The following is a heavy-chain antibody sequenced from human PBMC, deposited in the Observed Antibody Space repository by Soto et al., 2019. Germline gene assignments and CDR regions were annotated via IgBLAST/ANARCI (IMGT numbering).Heavy chain of an antibody. D-gene: IGHD3-10*01. Sequence: EVQLVEPGGGLVKPGGSLRLSCAASGFTFSSYSMNWVRQAPGKGLEWVSSISSSSSYIYYADSVKGRFTISRDNAKNSLYLQMNSLRAEDTAVYYCARDTTRWFGVFDYWGQGTLVTVSS. CDR1: GFTFSSYS. J-gene: IGHJ4*02. V-gene: IGHV3-21*01. CDR3: ARDTTRWFGVFDY. CDR2: ISSSSSYI.